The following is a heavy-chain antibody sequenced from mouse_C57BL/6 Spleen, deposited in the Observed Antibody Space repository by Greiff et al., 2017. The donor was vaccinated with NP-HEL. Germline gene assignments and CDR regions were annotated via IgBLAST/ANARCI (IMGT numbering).Heavy chain of an antibody. D-gene: IGHD1-1*01. J-gene: IGHJ4*01. V-gene: IGHV1-80*01. Sequence: QVQLKQSGAELVKPGASVKISCKASGYAFSSYWMNWVKQRPGKGLEWIGQIYPGDGDTNYNGKFKGKATLTADKSSSTAYMQLSSLTSEDSAVYFCARGYYGSSLWAMDYWGQGTSVTVSS. CDR2: IYPGDGDT. CDR3: ARGYYGSSLWAMDY. CDR1: GYAFSSYW.